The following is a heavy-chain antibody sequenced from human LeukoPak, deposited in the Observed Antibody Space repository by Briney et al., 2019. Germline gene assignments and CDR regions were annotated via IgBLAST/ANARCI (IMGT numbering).Heavy chain of an antibody. CDR3: APLQLERLSF. D-gene: IGHD1-1*01. Sequence: GGSLRLSCAASGFTFSSYWMHWVRQAPGKGLEWVSAISGSGGSTYYADSVKGRFTISRDNSKNTLYLQMNSLRAEDTAVYYCAPLQLERLSFWGQGTLVTVSS. V-gene: IGHV3-23*01. J-gene: IGHJ4*02. CDR1: GFTFSSYW. CDR2: ISGSGGST.